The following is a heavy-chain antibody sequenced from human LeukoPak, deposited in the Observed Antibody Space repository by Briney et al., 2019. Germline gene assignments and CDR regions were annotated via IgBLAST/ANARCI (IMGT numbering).Heavy chain of an antibody. Sequence: SGGSLRLFCAASGFTFSDYYMSWIRQAPGKGLEWVSYISSSGSTIYYADSVKGRFTISRDNAKNSLYLQMNSLRAEDTAVYYCARATNPFGFFSGGIDYWGQGTLVTVSS. CDR3: ARATNPFGFFSGGIDY. V-gene: IGHV3-11*04. D-gene: IGHD3-10*01. CDR2: ISSSGSTI. J-gene: IGHJ4*02. CDR1: GFTFSDYY.